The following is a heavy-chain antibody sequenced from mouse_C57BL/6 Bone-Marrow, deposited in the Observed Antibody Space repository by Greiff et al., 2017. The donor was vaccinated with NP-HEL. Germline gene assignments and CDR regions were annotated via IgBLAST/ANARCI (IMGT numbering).Heavy chain of an antibody. CDR2: IDPSDSET. D-gene: IGHD3-2*02. V-gene: IGHV1-52*01. CDR1: GYTFTSYW. J-gene: IGHJ3*01. Sequence: QVQLQQPGAELVRPGSSVKLSCKASGYTFTSYWMHWVKQRPIQGLEWIGNIDPSDSETHYNQKFKDKATLTVDKSSSTAYMQRSSLTSEDSAVYYGARSARKQLRSFEAYWGQGTLVTVSA. CDR3: ARSARKQLRSFEAY.